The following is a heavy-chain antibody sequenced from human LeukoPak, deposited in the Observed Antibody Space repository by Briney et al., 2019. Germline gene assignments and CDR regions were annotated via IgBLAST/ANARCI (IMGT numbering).Heavy chain of an antibody. CDR2: ISSDGRTT. V-gene: IGHV3-74*01. D-gene: IGHD3-10*01. Sequence: PGGSLRLSCAASGFTFSYNWMHWVRQAPGEGLVWVSRISSDGRTTHYADSVKGRFTISRDSAKNTLFLQMNDLRAEDTAVYHCLGYYSGSPNWGQGTLVTVSS. CDR3: LGYYSGSPN. J-gene: IGHJ4*02. CDR1: GFTFSYNW.